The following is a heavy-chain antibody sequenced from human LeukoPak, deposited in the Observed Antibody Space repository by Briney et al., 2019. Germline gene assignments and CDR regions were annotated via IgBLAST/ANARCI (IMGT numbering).Heavy chain of an antibody. CDR1: GGSFSDYY. Sequence: SETLSLTCAVYGGSFSDYYWTWIRQPPGKGLEWIGEINHSGSTNYNPSLKSRVTISVDTSKNQFSLKLSSVTAADTAVYYCARGGPWKAFDYWGQGTLVTVSS. CDR2: INHSGST. J-gene: IGHJ4*02. V-gene: IGHV4-34*01. CDR3: ARGGPWKAFDY. D-gene: IGHD1-1*01.